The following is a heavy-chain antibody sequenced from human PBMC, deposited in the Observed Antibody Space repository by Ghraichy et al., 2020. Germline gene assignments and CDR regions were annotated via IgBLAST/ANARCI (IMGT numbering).Heavy chain of an antibody. J-gene: IGHJ4*02. CDR3: ARDQGVGTTYYFDY. V-gene: IGHV3-66*01. CDR1: GFTVSSNY. CDR2: IYSGGSA. D-gene: IGHD1-1*01. Sequence: GESLNISCAASGFTVSSNYMSWVRQAPGKGLEWVSVIYSGGSAYYADSVKGRFTISRDNSKNTLYLQMNSLRAEDTAVYYCARDQGVGTTYYFDYWGQGTLVTVSS.